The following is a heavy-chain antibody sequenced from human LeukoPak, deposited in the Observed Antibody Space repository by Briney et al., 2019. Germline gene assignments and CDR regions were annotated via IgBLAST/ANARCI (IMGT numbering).Heavy chain of an antibody. CDR3: ARDNNWGFDY. CDR2: IRGSASGLGSGM. CDR1: GFIFSDYS. J-gene: IGHJ4*02. V-gene: IGHV3-48*04. Sequence: GGSLRLSCAASGFIFSDYSMNWVRQAPGTGLEWVSNIRGSASGLGSGMYYADSVKGRFTISRDDAKNSLYLQMSSLRAEDTAFYYCARDNNWGFDYWGQGALVTVSS. D-gene: IGHD7-27*01.